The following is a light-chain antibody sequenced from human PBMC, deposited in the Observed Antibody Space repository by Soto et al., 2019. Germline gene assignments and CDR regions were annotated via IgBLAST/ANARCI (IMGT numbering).Light chain of an antibody. CDR2: DVS. CDR1: SSDAGGYNY. V-gene: IGLV2-14*01. Sequence: SALTQPATVSGSPGQSITISCTRTSSDAGGYNYVSWYQQHPGKAPKLMIYDVSNRPSGVSNRFSGSKSGNTASLTISGLQAEDEADYYCSSYTSGSTYVFGTGTKVTVL. CDR3: SSYTSGSTYV. J-gene: IGLJ1*01.